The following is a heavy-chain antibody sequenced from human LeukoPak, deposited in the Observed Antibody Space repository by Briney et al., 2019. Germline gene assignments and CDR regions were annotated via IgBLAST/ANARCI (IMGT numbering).Heavy chain of an antibody. J-gene: IGHJ1*01. CDR1: GYTLTELS. Sequence: ASVKVSCKVSGYTLTELSMHWVRLAPGKGLEWMGGFDPEDGETIYAQKFQGRVTMTEDTSTDTAYMELSSLRSEDTAVYYCAPTPRGGYGDLAEYFQHWGQGTLVTVSS. CDR2: FDPEDGET. CDR3: APTPRGGYGDLAEYFQH. D-gene: IGHD4-17*01. V-gene: IGHV1-24*01.